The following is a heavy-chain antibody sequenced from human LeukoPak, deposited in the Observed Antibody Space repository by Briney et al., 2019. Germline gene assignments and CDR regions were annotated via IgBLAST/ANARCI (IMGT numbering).Heavy chain of an antibody. CDR3: ARGGSGSSTWFDP. V-gene: IGHV1-18*01. CDR2: ISAYNGDT. J-gene: IGHJ5*02. CDR1: GYTFTTYG. D-gene: IGHD6-6*01. Sequence: ASVKVSCKASGYTFTTYGVTWVRQAPGQGLEWMGWISAYNGDTNYAQKLQGRVTMTTDTSTNTAYMELRSLRSDDTAIYYCARGGSGSSTWFDPWGQGTLVTVSS.